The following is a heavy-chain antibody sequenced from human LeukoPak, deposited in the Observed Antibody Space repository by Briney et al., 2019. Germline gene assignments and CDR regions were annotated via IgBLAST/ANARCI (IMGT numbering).Heavy chain of an antibody. V-gene: IGHV2-5*01. CDR1: GFSLGTRGGG. Sequence: KESGPTLVKPTQTLTLTCTFSGFSLGTRGGGVGWIRQPPGKALEWLTLIYWNDDKRYSPSLKSRLTITKDTSKNQVVLTMTNMDPVDTATYYCAHSPDAFDIWGQGTMVTVSS. CDR2: IYWNDDK. CDR3: AHSPDAFDI. J-gene: IGHJ3*02.